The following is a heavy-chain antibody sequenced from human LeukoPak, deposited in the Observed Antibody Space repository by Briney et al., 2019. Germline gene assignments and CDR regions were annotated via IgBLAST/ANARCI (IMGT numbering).Heavy chain of an antibody. CDR1: GGTFSSYA. CDR3: ARRDYDILTGYTFDY. Sequence: ASVKVSCKASGGTFSSYAISWVRQAPGQGLEWMGWISAYNGNTNYAQKLQGRVTMTTDTSTSTAYMELRSLRSDDTAVYYCARRDYDILTGYTFDYWGQGTLVTVSS. D-gene: IGHD3-9*01. CDR2: ISAYNGNT. V-gene: IGHV1-18*01. J-gene: IGHJ4*02.